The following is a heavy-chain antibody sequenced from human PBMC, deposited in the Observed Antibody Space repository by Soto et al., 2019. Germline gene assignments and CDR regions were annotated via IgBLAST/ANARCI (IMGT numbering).Heavy chain of an antibody. CDR1: GFSLSTSGVG. CDR2: IYWDDDK. D-gene: IGHD3-10*01. J-gene: IGHJ5*02. CDR3: AHLARASGSYYNWFDP. V-gene: IGHV2-5*02. Sequence: QITLKESGPPLVKPTQTLTLTCTFSGFSLSTSGVGVGWIRQPPGKALEWLALIYWDDDKHYSPSLKSRLTITKDTSKNQVVLTMTNMDPVDTGTYYCAHLARASGSYYNWFDPWGQGTLVTVSS.